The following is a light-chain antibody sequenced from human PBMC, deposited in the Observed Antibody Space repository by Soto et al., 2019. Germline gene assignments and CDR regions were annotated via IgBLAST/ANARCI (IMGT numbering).Light chain of an antibody. J-gene: IGKJ1*01. CDR1: QTISTS. V-gene: IGKV1-5*03. CDR3: QQYVNLWT. CDR2: KAS. Sequence: EIQMTQNHSTLSASVGDRVTITCRATQTISTSLAWYQQIPGRAPKLLIYKASTLESGVPSTFSGSGSGTEFSLTISSLQPDDFATYYCQQYVNLWTFAQGTKVDI.